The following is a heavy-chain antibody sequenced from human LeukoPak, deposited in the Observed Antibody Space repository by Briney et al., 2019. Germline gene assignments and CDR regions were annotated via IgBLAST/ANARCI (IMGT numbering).Heavy chain of an antibody. J-gene: IGHJ4*02. Sequence: SETLSLTCTVSGGSISSYYWSWIRQPPGKGLEWIGYIYYSGSTNYNPSLKSRVTISVDTSKNQFSLKLSSVTAADTAVYYCARSSGYDFWSGYYPFDYWGQGTLVTVSS. CDR1: GGSISSYY. CDR3: ARSSGYDFWSGYYPFDY. D-gene: IGHD3-3*01. CDR2: IYYSGST. V-gene: IGHV4-59*01.